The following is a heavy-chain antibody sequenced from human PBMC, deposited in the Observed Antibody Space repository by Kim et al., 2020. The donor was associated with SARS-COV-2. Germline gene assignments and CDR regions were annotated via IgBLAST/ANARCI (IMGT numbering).Heavy chain of an antibody. CDR1: GGSISSGSYY. Sequence: SETLSLTCTVSGGSISSGSYYWSWIRQPAGKGLEWIGRIYTSGSTNYNPSLKSRVTISVDTSKNQFSLKLSSVTAADTAVYYCARGERDGIAETYYYYGMDVWGQGTTVTVSS. CDR3: ARGERDGIAETYYYYGMDV. J-gene: IGHJ6*02. D-gene: IGHD6-13*01. V-gene: IGHV4-61*02. CDR2: IYTSGST.